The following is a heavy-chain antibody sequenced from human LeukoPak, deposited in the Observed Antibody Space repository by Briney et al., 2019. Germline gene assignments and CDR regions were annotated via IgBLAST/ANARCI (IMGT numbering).Heavy chain of an antibody. Sequence: GRSLRLSCAASGFTFSSYAMHWVCQAPGKGLEWVAVISYDGSNKYYADSVKGRFTISRDNSKNTLYLQMNSLRAEDTAVYYCARVPGYDSSGYFDYWGQGTLVTVSS. CDR3: ARVPGYDSSGYFDY. V-gene: IGHV3-30-3*01. J-gene: IGHJ4*02. CDR1: GFTFSSYA. CDR2: ISYDGSNK. D-gene: IGHD3-22*01.